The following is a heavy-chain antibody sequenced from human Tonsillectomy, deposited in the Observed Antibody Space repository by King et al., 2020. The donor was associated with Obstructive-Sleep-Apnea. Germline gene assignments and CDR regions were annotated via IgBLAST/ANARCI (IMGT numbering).Heavy chain of an antibody. CDR3: GSSLQCGGDWGGRGGFDI. D-gene: IGHD2-21*02. CDR1: GFIFSDYY. Sequence: VQLVESGGGLVKPGGSLRLSCAASGFIFSDYYMSWIRQAPGKGLEWISYISSSGNTIYYADSVKGRFTISRDNAKNSLYLQMNSLRAEDTAVYYCGSSLQCGGDWGGRGGFDIWGRGTLVTVSS. CDR2: ISSSGNTI. J-gene: IGHJ2*01. V-gene: IGHV3-11*01.